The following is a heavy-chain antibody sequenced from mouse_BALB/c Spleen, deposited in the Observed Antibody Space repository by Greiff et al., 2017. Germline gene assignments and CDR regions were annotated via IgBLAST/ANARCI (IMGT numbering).Heavy chain of an antibody. CDR2: IWAGGST. CDR1: GFSLTSYG. D-gene: IGHD1-2*01. J-gene: IGHJ1*01. Sequence: VKLLESGPGLVAPSQSLSITCTVSGFSLTSYGVHWVRQPPGKGLEWLGVIWAGGSTNYNSALMSRLSISKDNSKSQVFLKMNSLQTDDTAMYYCARETYYGHWYFDVWGAGTTVTVSS. CDR3: ARETYYGHWYFDV. V-gene: IGHV2-9*02.